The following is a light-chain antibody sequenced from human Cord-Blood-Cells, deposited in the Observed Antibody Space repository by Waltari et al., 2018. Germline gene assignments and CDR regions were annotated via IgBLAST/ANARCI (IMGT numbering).Light chain of an antibody. CDR1: HSVRSSY. Sequence: EIVLTQSPGTLSLSPGEIATLSCRASHSVRSSYLAWYQQKPGQAPRLLIYGASSRASGIPDRFSGSGSGTDFTLTISRLEPEDFAVYYCQQYGSSPRTFGQGTKVEIK. CDR3: QQYGSSPRT. CDR2: GAS. J-gene: IGKJ1*01. V-gene: IGKV3-20*01.